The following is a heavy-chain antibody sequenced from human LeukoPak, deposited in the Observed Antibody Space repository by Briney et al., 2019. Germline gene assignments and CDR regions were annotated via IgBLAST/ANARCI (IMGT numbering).Heavy chain of an antibody. Sequence: SETLSLTCTVSGGSINSYYWSWIRQPPGKGLEWIGYIFYSGSTNYNPSLKSRVTISVDTSKNQFSLKLSSVTAADTAVYYCARTQYSTNYYYYYMDVWGKGTTVTVSS. CDR1: GGSINSYY. D-gene: IGHD6-6*01. J-gene: IGHJ6*03. CDR2: IFYSGST. CDR3: ARTQYSTNYYYYYMDV. V-gene: IGHV4-59*01.